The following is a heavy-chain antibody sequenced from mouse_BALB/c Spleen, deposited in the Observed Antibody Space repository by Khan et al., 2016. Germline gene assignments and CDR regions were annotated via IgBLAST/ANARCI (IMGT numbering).Heavy chain of an antibody. D-gene: IGHD2-3*01. V-gene: IGHV1-54*01. J-gene: IGHJ4*01. CDR2: INPGSGGT. Sequence: QVQLQQPGAELVRPGTSVKVSCKASGYAFTNYLIEWVKQRPGQGLEWIGVINPGSGGTNYNEKFKGKATLTADKSSSTAYMQLSSLTSDDSAVYYCASYDGNYYAMDYWGQGTSVTVSS. CDR1: GYAFTNYL. CDR3: ASYDGNYYAMDY.